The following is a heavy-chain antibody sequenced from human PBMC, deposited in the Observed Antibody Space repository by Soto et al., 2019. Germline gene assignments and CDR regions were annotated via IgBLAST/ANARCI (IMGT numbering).Heavy chain of an antibody. CDR2: IYWDDDK. Sequence: GLDLEWLALIYWDDDKRYNPSLKSRLTIARDTSTDHVVLTLTDMDPVDSATYYCAHRPPLAYYFDYWGQGILVTVSS. CDR3: AHRPPLAYYFDY. V-gene: IGHV2-5*02. J-gene: IGHJ4*02.